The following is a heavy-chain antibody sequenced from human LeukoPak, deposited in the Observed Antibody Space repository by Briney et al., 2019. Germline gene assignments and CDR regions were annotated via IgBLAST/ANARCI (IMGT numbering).Heavy chain of an antibody. V-gene: IGHV1-8*03. D-gene: IGHD3-3*01. J-gene: IGHJ5*02. Sequence: GASVKVSCKASGYTFTSYDINWVRQATGQGLEWMGWMNPNSGNTGYAQKFQGRVTITRNTSISTAYMELSSLRSEDTAVYYCARVYTYYDVWSGCYTVAEGFDPWGKGTLVTVSS. CDR2: MNPNSGNT. CDR3: ARVYTYYDVWSGCYTVAEGFDP. CDR1: GYTFTSYD.